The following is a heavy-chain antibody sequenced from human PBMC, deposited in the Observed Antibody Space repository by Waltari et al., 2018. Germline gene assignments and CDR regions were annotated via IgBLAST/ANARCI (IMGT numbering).Heavy chain of an antibody. CDR1: GYSISSGYY. J-gene: IGHJ2*01. V-gene: IGHV4-38-2*01. CDR2: IYHSGST. D-gene: IGHD6-13*01. CDR3: ARGGVVAAADYWYFDL. Sequence: QVQLQESGPGLVKPSETLSLTCAVSGYSISSGYYWGWIRQPPGKGLEWIGSIYHSGSTYYNPSLKSRVTISVDTSKNQFSLKLSSMTAADTAVYYCARGGVVAAADYWYFDLWGRGTLVTVSS.